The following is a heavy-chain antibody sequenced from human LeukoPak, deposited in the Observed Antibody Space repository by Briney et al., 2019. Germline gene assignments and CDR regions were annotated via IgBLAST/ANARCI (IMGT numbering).Heavy chain of an antibody. CDR1: GFTVSSYW. J-gene: IGHJ4*02. Sequence: PGGSLRLPCAASGFTVSSYWMSWVRQAPGKGLEWVATIKEDGSDKYYVDSVKGRFSISRDNAENSLYLQMNSLRAEDTAVYYCTRDVHDYWGQGTLVTVSS. V-gene: IGHV3-7*01. CDR3: TRDVHDY. CDR2: IKEDGSDK. D-gene: IGHD3-10*02.